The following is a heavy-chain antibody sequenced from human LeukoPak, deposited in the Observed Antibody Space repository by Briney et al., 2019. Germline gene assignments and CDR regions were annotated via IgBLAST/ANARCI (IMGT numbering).Heavy chain of an antibody. D-gene: IGHD6-19*01. V-gene: IGHV4-39*07. CDR2: IYQSGNT. J-gene: IGHJ4*02. CDR3: ARDHSSGWYGHFDY. Sequence: SETLSLTCTVSGDSISSSTYYWGWIRQPPGKGLEWIGSIYQSGNTYYNPSLKSRVTISVDTSKNQFSLKLSSVTAADTAVYYCARDHSSGWYGHFDYWGQGTLVTVSS. CDR1: GDSISSSTYY.